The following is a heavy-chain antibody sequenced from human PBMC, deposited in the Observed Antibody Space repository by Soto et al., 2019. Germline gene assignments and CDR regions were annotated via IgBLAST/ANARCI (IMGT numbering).Heavy chain of an antibody. Sequence: DVQLVESGGGLVQPGRSLRLSCAASGFTFDDYAMHWVRQAPGKGLEWVSGISWNSGSIGYADSVKGRFTISRDNAKNSLYLQMNSLRAEDTALYYCAKDINGYSSSWLDYWGQGTLVTVSS. CDR1: GFTFDDYA. CDR2: ISWNSGSI. V-gene: IGHV3-9*01. D-gene: IGHD6-13*01. J-gene: IGHJ4*02. CDR3: AKDINGYSSSWLDY.